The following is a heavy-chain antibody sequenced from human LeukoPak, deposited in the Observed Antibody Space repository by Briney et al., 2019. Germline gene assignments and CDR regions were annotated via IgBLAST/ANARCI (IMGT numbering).Heavy chain of an antibody. J-gene: IGHJ4*02. D-gene: IGHD2-8*01. V-gene: IGHV4-38-2*01. Sequence: KSSKTLSLTCAVSGYSISSGYYWGWIRQLPGKGREWIGSIYHSGSTYYNPSLKSRVTISVDTSKNQFSLKLSSVTAADTAVYYCARLGGYCTNGVCSNDWGQGTLVTVSS. CDR1: GYSISSGYY. CDR3: ARLGGYCTNGVCSND. CDR2: IYHSGST.